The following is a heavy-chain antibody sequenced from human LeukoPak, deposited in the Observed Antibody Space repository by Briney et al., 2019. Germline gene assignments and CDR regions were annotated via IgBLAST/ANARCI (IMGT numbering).Heavy chain of an antibody. CDR3: ARACLGFPAAFDI. D-gene: IGHD3-16*01. CDR1: GYTFTGYY. Sequence: ASVKVSCKASGYTFTGYYMHWVRQAPGQGLEWMGRINPNSGGTNYAQKFQGRVTMTGDTSISTAYMELSRLRSDDTAVYYYARACLGFPAAFDIWGQGTMVTVSS. CDR2: INPNSGGT. J-gene: IGHJ3*02. V-gene: IGHV1-2*06.